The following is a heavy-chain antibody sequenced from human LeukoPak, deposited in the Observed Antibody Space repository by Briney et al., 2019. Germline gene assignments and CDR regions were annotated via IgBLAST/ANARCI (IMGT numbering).Heavy chain of an antibody. CDR2: IIPIFGTA. CDR3: ARDPPLSSSWYTYYYYGMDV. Sequence: SVKVSCTASGGTFSSYAISWVRQAPGQGLEWMGGIIPIFGTANYAQKFQGRVTITADESTSTAYMELSSLRSEDTAVYYCARDPPLSSSWYTYYYYGMDVRGQGTTVTVSS. D-gene: IGHD6-13*01. J-gene: IGHJ6*02. V-gene: IGHV1-69*01. CDR1: GGTFSSYA.